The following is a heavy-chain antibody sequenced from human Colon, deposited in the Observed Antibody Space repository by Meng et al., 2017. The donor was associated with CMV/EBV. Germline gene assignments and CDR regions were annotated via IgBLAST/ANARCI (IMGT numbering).Heavy chain of an antibody. Sequence: EASGYTFTSYAMHWVRQAPGQRLEWMGWINPGNANTKYSQKFQGRVTIASDTSARTAYMELSGLKSEDTAVYYCARERSFAYYTLDHWGQGTLVTVSS. CDR3: ARERSFAYYTLDH. CDR2: INPGNANT. D-gene: IGHD5-18*01. V-gene: IGHV1-3*01. CDR1: GYTFTSYA. J-gene: IGHJ4*02.